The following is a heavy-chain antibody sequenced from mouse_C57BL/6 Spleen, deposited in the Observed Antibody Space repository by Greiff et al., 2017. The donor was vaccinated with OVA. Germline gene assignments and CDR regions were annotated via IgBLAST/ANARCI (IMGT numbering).Heavy chain of an antibody. J-gene: IGHJ4*01. V-gene: IGHV1-66*01. CDR1: GYSFTSYY. CDR3: ARSGDGYPLYAMNY. CDR2: IYPGSGNT. D-gene: IGHD2-3*01. Sequence: QVQLQQSGPELVKPGASVKISCKASGYSFTSYYIHWVKQRPGQGLEWIGWIYPGSGNTKYNEKFKGKATLTADTSSSTAYMQLSSLTSEDSAVYYCARSGDGYPLYAMNYWGQGTSVTVSS.